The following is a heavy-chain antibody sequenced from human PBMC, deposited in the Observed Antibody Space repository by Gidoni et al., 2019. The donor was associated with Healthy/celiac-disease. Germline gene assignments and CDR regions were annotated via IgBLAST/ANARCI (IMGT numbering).Heavy chain of an antibody. CDR2: IFSNDEK. CDR1: GFLLSNARMG. J-gene: IGHJ4*02. V-gene: IGHV2-26*01. CDR3: ARSIGWEGTVFDY. Sequence: QVTLKESGPVLVKPTETLTLTCTVSGFLLSNARMGVSWIRQPPGKALEWLAHIFSNDEKSYSTPLKSRLTISKDTSKSQVVLTLNTMDPVDTASYYCARSIGWEGTVFDYWGQGTLVTVSS. D-gene: IGHD6-19*01.